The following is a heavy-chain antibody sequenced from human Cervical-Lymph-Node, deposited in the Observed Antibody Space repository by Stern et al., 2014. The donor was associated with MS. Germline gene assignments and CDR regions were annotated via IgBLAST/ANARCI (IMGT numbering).Heavy chain of an antibody. CDR2: MNQDGAEK. V-gene: IGHV3-7*01. J-gene: IGHJ4*02. CDR3: TANTGDF. CDR1: GFSFSNYW. Sequence: EVQLEESGGGLVQSGGSLRVSCVASGFSFSNYWMTWVRQVPGQGLEWVDNMNQDGAEKNYVDSVKGRFTISRDNAKNSLYLQMNSLRAEDTAVYYCTANTGDFWGQGTLVTVSS. D-gene: IGHD2-21*02.